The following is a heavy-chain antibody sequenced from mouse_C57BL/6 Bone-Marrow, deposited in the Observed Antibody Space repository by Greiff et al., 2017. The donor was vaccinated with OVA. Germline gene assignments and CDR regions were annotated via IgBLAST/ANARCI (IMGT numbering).Heavy chain of an antibody. Sequence: QVQLQQPGAELVMPGASVKLSCKASGYTFTSYWMHWVKQRPGQGLEWIGEIDPSDSYTNYNQKFKGTSTLTVDKSSSTAYMQLSSLTSEDSAVYYCARKEIYYDYDWFAYWGQGTLVTVSA. CDR1: GYTFTSYW. CDR2: IDPSDSYT. V-gene: IGHV1-69*01. D-gene: IGHD2-4*01. J-gene: IGHJ3*01. CDR3: ARKEIYYDYDWFAY.